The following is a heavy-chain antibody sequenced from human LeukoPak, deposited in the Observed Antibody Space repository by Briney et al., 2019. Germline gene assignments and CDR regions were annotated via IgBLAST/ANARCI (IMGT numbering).Heavy chain of an antibody. J-gene: IGHJ4*02. D-gene: IGHD5-24*01. Sequence: SQTLSLTCTVAGGSISSGDYYWSWIRQPPGNGLEWIGYIYYSGSTYYNPSLKSRVTISVDTSKNQFPLKLSSVPAADTAVYYCARAVWSEMATILDYWGQGTLVTVSS. CDR2: IYYSGST. V-gene: IGHV4-30-4*08. CDR1: GGSISSGDYY. CDR3: ARAVWSEMATILDY.